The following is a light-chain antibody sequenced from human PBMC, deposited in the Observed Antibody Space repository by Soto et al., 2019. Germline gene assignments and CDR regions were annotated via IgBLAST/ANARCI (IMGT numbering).Light chain of an antibody. J-gene: IGLJ3*02. Sequence: QSALTQPASGSGSPGQSIPISCTGTSSDVGSYNLVSWYQQHPGKAPKLMIYEGSKRPSGVSNRFSGSKSGNTASLTIYGLQAEDEADYYCCSYAGSSTWVFGGGTKPTVL. CDR2: EGS. V-gene: IGLV2-23*01. CDR3: CSYAGSSTWV. CDR1: SSDVGSYNL.